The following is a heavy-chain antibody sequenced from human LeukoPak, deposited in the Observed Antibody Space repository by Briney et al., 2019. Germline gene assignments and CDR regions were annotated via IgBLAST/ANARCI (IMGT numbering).Heavy chain of an antibody. J-gene: IGHJ4*02. CDR3: TTLGAFDY. CDR1: GFTLSSYA. Sequence: GGSLRLSCAASGFTLSSYAMNWVRQAPGKGLEWVSGISGSGSAYYADSVKGRFSISRDKSKNTLYLHMNTLKTEDTAIYYCTTLGAFDYWGQGTLVTVSS. V-gene: IGHV3-23*01. CDR2: ISGSGSA. D-gene: IGHD3-16*01.